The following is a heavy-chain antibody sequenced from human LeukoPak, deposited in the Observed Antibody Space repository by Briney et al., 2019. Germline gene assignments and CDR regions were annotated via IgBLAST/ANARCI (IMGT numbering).Heavy chain of an antibody. J-gene: IGHJ6*03. CDR3: AAATYDYYYYYMDV. CDR2: IRSKPNSYET. Sequence: GGSLRLSCAASGFTFSDSAIYWVRQASGKGLEWVGRIRSKPNSYETAFAASVKGRFTISRDDSKNTAYLQMNSLKTEDTAVYYCAAATYDYYYYYMDVWGKGTTVTVSS. CDR1: GFTFSDSA. V-gene: IGHV3-73*01. D-gene: IGHD4-17*01.